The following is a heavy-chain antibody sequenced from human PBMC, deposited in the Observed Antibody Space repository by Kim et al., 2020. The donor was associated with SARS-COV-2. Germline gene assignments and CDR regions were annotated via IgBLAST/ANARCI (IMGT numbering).Heavy chain of an antibody. CDR1: GFTFSAHA. CDR2: IAYDGSHI. V-gene: IGHV3-30*04. D-gene: IGHD3-3*01. J-gene: IGHJ4*02. CDR3: LAEIDSWSFFH. Sequence: GGSLRLSCAASGFTFSAHALHWVRQAPGKGLEWVALIAYDGSHISYPDSVKGRFIISRDNTKSTLYLQMNSLRPEDTAVYYCLAEIDSWSFFHWCQGTL.